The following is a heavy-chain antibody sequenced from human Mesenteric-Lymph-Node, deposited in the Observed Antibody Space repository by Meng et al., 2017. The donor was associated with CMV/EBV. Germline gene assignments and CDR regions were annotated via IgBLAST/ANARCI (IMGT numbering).Heavy chain of an antibody. D-gene: IGHD3-3*02. CDR1: GDSISSSSHSHY. V-gene: IGHV4-39*02. J-gene: IGHJ4*02. CDR3: AGDISRAWFYY. Sequence: SGDSISSSSHSHYWGWIRQPPGKGLEWIATSYYNGNTYYNPSLRSRVSISVDTSKNEFSLKLRSVTAADTAVYYCAGDISRAWFYYWGQGTLVTVSS. CDR2: SYYNGNT.